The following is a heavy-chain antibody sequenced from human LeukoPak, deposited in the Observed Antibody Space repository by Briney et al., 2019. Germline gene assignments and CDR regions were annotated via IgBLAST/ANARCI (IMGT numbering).Heavy chain of an antibody. Sequence: SETLSLTCTVSGGSISSYYWSWIRQPPGKGLEWIGYIYYSGSTNYNPSLKSRVTISVDTSKNQFSLKLSSVTSADTAVYYCARARSRGYCSSTSCYYFDYWGQGTLVTVSS. CDR2: IYYSGST. J-gene: IGHJ4*02. V-gene: IGHV4-59*01. CDR1: GGSISSYY. D-gene: IGHD2-2*01. CDR3: ARARSRGYCSSTSCYYFDY.